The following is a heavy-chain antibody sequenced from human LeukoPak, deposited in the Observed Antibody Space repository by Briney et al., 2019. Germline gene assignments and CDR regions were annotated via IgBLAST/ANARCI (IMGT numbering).Heavy chain of an antibody. CDR3: ARDYCSSTSCFPDV. CDR2: INSDGSTT. J-gene: IGHJ6*04. CDR1: GFTFSNYW. Sequence: GGSLRLSCAASGFTFSNYWMHWVRQAPGKGLVGVSRINSDGSTTSYADSVKGRFTISRDNAKNTLYLQMNRLRAEDTAVYYCARDYCSSTSCFPDVWGKGTTVTVSS. D-gene: IGHD2-2*01. V-gene: IGHV3-74*01.